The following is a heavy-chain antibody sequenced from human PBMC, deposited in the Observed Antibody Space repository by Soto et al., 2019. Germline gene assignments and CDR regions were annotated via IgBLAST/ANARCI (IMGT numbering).Heavy chain of an antibody. J-gene: IGHJ6*03. Sequence: EVQLVESGGGLVQPGGSLKLSCAASGFTFSGSAMNWVRQASGKGLEWVGRIRSKANNYATAYGASVKGRFTISRDDSKDTAYLQMNSLKTEDTAVYYCSRQASDFWSGKPPYYMDVWGKGTTVTVSS. D-gene: IGHD3-3*01. CDR2: IRSKANNYAT. V-gene: IGHV3-73*01. CDR1: GFTFSGSA. CDR3: SRQASDFWSGKPPYYMDV.